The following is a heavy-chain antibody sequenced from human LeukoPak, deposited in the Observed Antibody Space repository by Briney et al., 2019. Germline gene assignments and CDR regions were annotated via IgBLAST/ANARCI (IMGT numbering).Heavy chain of an antibody. V-gene: IGHV1-2*02. CDR2: INPNSGGT. CDR3: ARCPYGSGSYYKSLSVPLYDY. CDR1: GYTFTGYY. J-gene: IGHJ4*02. D-gene: IGHD3-10*01. Sequence: GASVKVSCKASGYTFTGYYMHWVRQAPGQGLEWMGWINPNSGGTNYAQKFQGRVTMARDTSISTAYMELSRLRSDDTAVYYCARCPYGSGSYYKSLSVPLYDYWGQGTLVTVSS.